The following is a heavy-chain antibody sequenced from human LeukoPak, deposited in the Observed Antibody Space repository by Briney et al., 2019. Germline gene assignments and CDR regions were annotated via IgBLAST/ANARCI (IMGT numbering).Heavy chain of an antibody. CDR3: AKDRSLVTIWFGPPTNRDYYGMDV. J-gene: IGHJ6*02. V-gene: IGHV3-23*01. D-gene: IGHD3-10*01. CDR1: GFTFSSYA. Sequence: GGSLRLSCAGSGFTFSSYAMTWVRQAPGKGLKWVSGISASNGNTYHADSVRGRFTISRDNSKNTLYLQMNSLRAEDTAVYYCAKDRSLVTIWFGPPTNRDYYGMDVWGQGTTVTVSS. CDR2: ISASNGNT.